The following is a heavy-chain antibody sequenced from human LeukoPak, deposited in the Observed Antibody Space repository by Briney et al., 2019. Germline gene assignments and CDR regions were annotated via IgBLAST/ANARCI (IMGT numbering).Heavy chain of an antibody. CDR1: GYSISSGYY. D-gene: IGHD5-18*01. CDR3: ARGKRGYSYNY. Sequence: PSETLSLTCTVSGYSISSGYYWGWIRQPPGKGLEWIGSIYHSGSTNYNPSLKSRVTISVDTSKNQFSLKLSSVTAADTAVYYCARGKRGYSYNYWGQGTLVTVSS. J-gene: IGHJ4*02. V-gene: IGHV4-38-2*02. CDR2: IYHSGST.